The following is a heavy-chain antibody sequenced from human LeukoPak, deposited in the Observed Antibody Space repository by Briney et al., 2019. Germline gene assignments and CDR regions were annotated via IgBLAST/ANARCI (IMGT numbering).Heavy chain of an antibody. CDR3: ASSTRVTYYYDSSGYHY. D-gene: IGHD3-22*01. J-gene: IGHJ4*02. V-gene: IGHV1-46*01. Sequence: GASVKVSCKASGYTFTSYDINWVRQAPGQGLEWVGIINPSGGATSYAQKFQGRVTMTRDTSTSTFYMDLSSLRSEDTAVYYCASSTRVTYYYDSSGYHYWGQGTLVTVSS. CDR2: INPSGGAT. CDR1: GYTFTSYD.